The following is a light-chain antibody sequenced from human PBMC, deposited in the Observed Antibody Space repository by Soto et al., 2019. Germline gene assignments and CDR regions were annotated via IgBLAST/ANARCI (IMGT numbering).Light chain of an antibody. J-gene: IGKJ2*01. CDR3: QQYNNWPPYT. Sequence: EVVMTQSPATLSVSPGDRATLSCRASQSVSYNLAWYQQKPGQAPRLLIYGASTGATGLPARFSASGSGTEFTLTISSLQSEDFAVYYCQQYNNWPPYTFGQGTKLEIK. V-gene: IGKV3-15*01. CDR1: QSVSYN. CDR2: GAS.